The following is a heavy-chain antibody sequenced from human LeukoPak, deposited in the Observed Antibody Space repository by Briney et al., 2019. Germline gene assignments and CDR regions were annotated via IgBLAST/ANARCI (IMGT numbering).Heavy chain of an antibody. CDR2: ISYSGNT. CDR1: GDSVSSDY. J-gene: IGHJ4*02. CDR3: ARHNPKSLGNFDY. D-gene: IGHD1-14*01. V-gene: IGHV4-59*08. Sequence: SETLSLTCTVSGDSVSSDYWSWIRQPPAKGLEWIAYISYSGNTNYNPSLKSRVTISVDTSRNQVSLKLKSVTAADTAVFYCARHNPKSLGNFDYWGRGTLVSVPS.